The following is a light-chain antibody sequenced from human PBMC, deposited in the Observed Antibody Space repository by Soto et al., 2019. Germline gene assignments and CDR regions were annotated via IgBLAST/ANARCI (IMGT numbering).Light chain of an antibody. CDR2: DNN. CDR1: SSNIGSNY. J-gene: IGLJ2*01. Sequence: QSVLTQPPSVSAAPGQKVTISCSGSSSNIGSNYVSWYQQLPGTAPKLLIYDNNKRPSGIPDRFSGSKSGTSATLGITGLQTGDEAEYYCGTWDSSLSAGKVFGGGTKVTVL. V-gene: IGLV1-51*01. CDR3: GTWDSSLSAGKV.